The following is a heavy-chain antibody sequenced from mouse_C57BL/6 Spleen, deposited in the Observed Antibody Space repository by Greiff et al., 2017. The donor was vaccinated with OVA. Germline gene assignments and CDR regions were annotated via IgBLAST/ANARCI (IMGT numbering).Heavy chain of an antibody. CDR3: ARRGAYYSNYGYFDV. CDR1: GYAFSSYW. V-gene: IGHV1-80*01. D-gene: IGHD2-5*01. J-gene: IGHJ1*03. Sequence: QVQLKQSGAELVKPGASVKISCKASGYAFSSYWMNWVKQRPGKGLEWIGQIYPGDGDTNYNGKFKGKATLTADKSSSTAYMQLSSLTSEDSAVYFCARRGAYYSNYGYFDVWGTGTTVTVSS. CDR2: IYPGDGDT.